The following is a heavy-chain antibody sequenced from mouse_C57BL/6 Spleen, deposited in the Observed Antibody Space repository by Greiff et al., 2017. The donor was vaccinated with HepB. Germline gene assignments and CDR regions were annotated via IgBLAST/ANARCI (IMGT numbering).Heavy chain of an antibody. Sequence: QVQLQQPGAELVKPGASVKLSCKASGYTFTSYWMHWVKQRPGQGLEWIVMIHPNSGSTNYNEKFKSKATLPVDKSSSAAYMQLSSLTSEDSAVYYCARSYSNSYWYFDVWGTGTTVTVSS. CDR3: ARSYSNSYWYFDV. D-gene: IGHD2-5*01. V-gene: IGHV1-64*01. CDR1: GYTFTSYW. J-gene: IGHJ1*03. CDR2: IHPNSGST.